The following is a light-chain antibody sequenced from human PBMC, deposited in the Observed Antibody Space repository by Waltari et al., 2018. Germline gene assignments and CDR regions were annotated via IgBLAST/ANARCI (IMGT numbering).Light chain of an antibody. CDR3: MQGVHLPLT. V-gene: IGKV2-29*02. CDR1: QTLLHSDGNTF. Sequence: VMTQTPRTLSVTPGQPASISCQSSQTLLHSDGNTFLFCYMQKPGQSPHLLIYDVSSRFSGVPDRFSGSGSGTDFTLKISRVEAEDTGVYYCMQGVHLPLTFGGGTKVEI. J-gene: IGKJ4*01. CDR2: DVS.